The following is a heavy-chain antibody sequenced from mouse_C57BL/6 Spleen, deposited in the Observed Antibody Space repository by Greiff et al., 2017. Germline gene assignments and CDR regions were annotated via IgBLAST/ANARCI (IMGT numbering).Heavy chain of an antibody. V-gene: IGHV1-76*01. CDR3: ARALYDGSSYGYFDG. J-gene: IGHJ1*03. CDR1: GYSFTDYY. D-gene: IGHD1-1*01. Sequence: LVESGAELVRPGASLKLSCTASGYSFTDYYINWVKQMPGQGLEWIARIYTGSGNTYYNEKFKGKATLTAEQSSSTAYMQLSSLTSEDSAVYFCARALYDGSSYGYFDGWGTGTTVTVSS. CDR2: IYTGSGNT.